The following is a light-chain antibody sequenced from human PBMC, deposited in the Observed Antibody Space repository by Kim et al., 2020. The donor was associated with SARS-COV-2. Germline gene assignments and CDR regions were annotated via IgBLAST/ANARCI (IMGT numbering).Light chain of an antibody. Sequence: TVRITWKGKSLRNHCARWYQQKPRKAPVVVIYGRNDRPSGIPDRFSGSNSGNTASLTITGAQAEDEANYYCNSRDSSGNHLVFGGGTKLTVL. CDR3: NSRDSSGNHLV. CDR2: GRN. CDR1: SLRNHC. V-gene: IGLV3-19*01. J-gene: IGLJ3*02.